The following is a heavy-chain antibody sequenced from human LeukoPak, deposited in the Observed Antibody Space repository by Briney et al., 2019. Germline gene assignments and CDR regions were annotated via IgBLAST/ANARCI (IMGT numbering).Heavy chain of an antibody. J-gene: IGHJ4*02. Sequence: GASVKVSCKASGYTFTSYDIIWVRQATGQGLEWMGWMNPNSGNTGYAQKFQGRVTMTRNTSISTAYMELSSLRSEDTAVYYCASGGRNRHHYYGSGSYPLARWGQGTLVTVSS. V-gene: IGHV1-8*01. CDR3: ASGGRNRHHYYGSGSYPLAR. CDR1: GYTFTSYD. CDR2: MNPNSGNT. D-gene: IGHD3-10*01.